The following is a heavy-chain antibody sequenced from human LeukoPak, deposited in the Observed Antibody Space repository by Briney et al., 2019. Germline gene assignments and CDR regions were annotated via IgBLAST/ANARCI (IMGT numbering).Heavy chain of an antibody. Sequence: GGSLRLSCAASGFTFDDYAMHWVRQAPGKGLEWVSSISSSSSYIYYADSVKGRFTISRDNAKNSLYLQMNSLRAEDTAVYYCASDFWSGYWGQGTLVTVSS. CDR3: ASDFWSGY. CDR1: GFTFDDYA. J-gene: IGHJ4*02. V-gene: IGHV3-21*01. D-gene: IGHD3-3*01. CDR2: ISSSSSYI.